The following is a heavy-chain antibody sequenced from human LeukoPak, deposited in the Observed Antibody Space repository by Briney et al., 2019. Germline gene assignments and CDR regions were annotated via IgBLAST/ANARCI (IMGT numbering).Heavy chain of an antibody. CDR1: GFTFEDFG. D-gene: IGHD2-15*01. Sequence: GGSLRLSCTASGFTFEDFGMTWVRQAPGKGLEWVSSANWNGESTGYADSVKGRFTISRDNAKKSLYLQMNSLRAEDTAVYYCARAVGDCSGGSCYSELDYWGQGALVTVSS. CDR3: ARAVGDCSGGSCYSELDY. J-gene: IGHJ4*02. V-gene: IGHV3-20*04. CDR2: ANWNGEST.